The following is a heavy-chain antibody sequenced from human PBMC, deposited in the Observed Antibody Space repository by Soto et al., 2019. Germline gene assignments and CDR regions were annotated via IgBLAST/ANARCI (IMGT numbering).Heavy chain of an antibody. Sequence: AVTFSCKDCVYRFIHYAIHLVRQAPGQRPEWMGLINPASGNTQYSQKFQGRFTITRDTSANTAYMELSSLGSEDTAVYFCSRTGYSTGRYFYFAYWAQGSLVTVSS. CDR2: INPASGNT. V-gene: IGHV1-3*01. CDR1: VYRFIHYA. D-gene: IGHD6-19*01. CDR3: SRTGYSTGRYFYFAY. J-gene: IGHJ4*02.